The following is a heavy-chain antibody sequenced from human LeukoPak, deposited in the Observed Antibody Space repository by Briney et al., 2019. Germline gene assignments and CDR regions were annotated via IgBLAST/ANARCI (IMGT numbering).Heavy chain of an antibody. V-gene: IGHV4-59*01. J-gene: IGHJ4*02. CDR3: AGPSYHYDSSGLTDY. CDR1: GGSISSYY. Sequence: SETLSLTCTVSGGSISSYYWSWIRQPPGKGLEWIGYIYYSGSTNYNPSLKSRVTISVDTSKNQFSLKLSSVTAADTAVYYCAGPSYHYDSSGLTDYWGQGTLVTVSS. D-gene: IGHD3-22*01. CDR2: IYYSGST.